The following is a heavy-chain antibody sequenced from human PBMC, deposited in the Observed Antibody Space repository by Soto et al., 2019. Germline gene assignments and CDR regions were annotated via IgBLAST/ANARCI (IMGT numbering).Heavy chain of an antibody. CDR3: AKDGGWLPGYYYYGMDV. D-gene: IGHD6-19*01. V-gene: IGHV3-30*18. Sequence: QVQLVESGGGVVQPGRSLRLSCAASGFTFSHYGMHWVRQAPGKGLEWVAVISYDGTNKYYADSVKGRFTISRDNSKNTMYLQMNSLSAEDTDVYDCAKDGGWLPGYYYYGMDVWGQGTTVTVSS. CDR2: ISYDGTNK. CDR1: GFTFSHYG. J-gene: IGHJ6*02.